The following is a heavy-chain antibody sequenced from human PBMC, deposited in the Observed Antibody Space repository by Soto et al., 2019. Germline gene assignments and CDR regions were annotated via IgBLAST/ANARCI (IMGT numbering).Heavy chain of an antibody. CDR1: GYTFTGYY. V-gene: IGHV1-2*04. D-gene: IGHD1-26*01. CDR2: INPNSGGT. Sequence: GASVKVSCKASGYTFTGYYMHWVRQAPGQGLERMGWINPNSGGTNYAQKFQGWVTMTRDTSISTAYMELSRLRSDDTAVYYCARDHTRVGALNYYYYYGMDVWGQGTTVTVSS. J-gene: IGHJ6*02. CDR3: ARDHTRVGALNYYYYYGMDV.